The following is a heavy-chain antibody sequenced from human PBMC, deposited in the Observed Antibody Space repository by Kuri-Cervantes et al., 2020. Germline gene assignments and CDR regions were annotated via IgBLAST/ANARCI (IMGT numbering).Heavy chain of an antibody. CDR1: GYTFNGYY. V-gene: IGHV1-2*04. Sequence: ASVKVSCKASGYTFNGYYMHWVRQAPGQGLEWMGWINPNSGGTNYAQKFQGWVTMTRDTSISTAYMELSRLRSDDTAVYYCARGLPYSSSWPDYYYYGMDVWGQGTTVTVSS. CDR3: ARGLPYSSSWPDYYYYGMDV. D-gene: IGHD6-13*01. CDR2: INPNSGGT. J-gene: IGHJ6*02.